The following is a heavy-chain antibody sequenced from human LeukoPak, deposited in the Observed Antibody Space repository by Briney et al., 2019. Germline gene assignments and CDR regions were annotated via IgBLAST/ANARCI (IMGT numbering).Heavy chain of an antibody. J-gene: IGHJ6*02. Sequence: GGSLRLSCAVSGLSFSTSWMDWVRQAPGKGLEWVANIKQDGSEKYYVDSVKGRFTISRDNAKNSLYLQMNSLRAEDTAVYYCARDGSGGWYAYYYHGMDVWGQGTTVTVSS. CDR1: GLSFSTSW. CDR2: IKQDGSEK. CDR3: ARDGSGGWYAYYYHGMDV. D-gene: IGHD2-15*01. V-gene: IGHV3-7*01.